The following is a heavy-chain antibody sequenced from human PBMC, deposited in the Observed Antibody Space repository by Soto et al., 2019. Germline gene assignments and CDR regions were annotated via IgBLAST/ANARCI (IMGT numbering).Heavy chain of an antibody. CDR3: ARGGYCDTGNCYEGYYYGMDV. J-gene: IGHJ6*02. D-gene: IGHD2-2*03. V-gene: IGHV1-2*02. Sequence: QVQMVQSGAEVKKPGASVRVSCKTSGSSFTDYYIHWVRQAPGQGLEWMGWINPNSGGTNYARKFQGRVTLTRDTSINTSYMELSSLTSDDTAVFHCARGGYCDTGNCYEGYYYGMDVWGQGTTVSVSS. CDR1: GSSFTDYY. CDR2: INPNSGGT.